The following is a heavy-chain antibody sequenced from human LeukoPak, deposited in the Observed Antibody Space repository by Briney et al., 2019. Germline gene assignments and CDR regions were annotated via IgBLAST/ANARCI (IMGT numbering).Heavy chain of an antibody. J-gene: IGHJ3*01. V-gene: IGHV4-34*01. CDR1: VESFCGYY. D-gene: IGHD3-16*02. Sequence: SGTLSLTCAVYVESFCGYYWSWIREPPWKGLQWIGEINHSGSTNYNPSLKSRVTISVDTSKNQFSLKLSSVAAADTAVYYCARVVKALFWGQGTMVTVSS. CDR2: INHSGST. CDR3: ARVVKALF.